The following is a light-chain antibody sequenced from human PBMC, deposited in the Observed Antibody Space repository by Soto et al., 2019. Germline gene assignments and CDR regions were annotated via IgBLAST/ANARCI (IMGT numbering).Light chain of an antibody. CDR2: FVS. V-gene: IGKV2-28*01. J-gene: IGKJ4*01. CDR1: QSLLNSNGYNY. Sequence: IVMTQSPLSLPVTPGEPASICCRSSQSLLNSNGYNYLDWYLQKPGQSPQXXMYFVSNRAPGVPDRFSGSGSGTDCTLKISRVEDEDVGVYYCMQTLQTPLTFGGGTKVDIK. CDR3: MQTLQTPLT.